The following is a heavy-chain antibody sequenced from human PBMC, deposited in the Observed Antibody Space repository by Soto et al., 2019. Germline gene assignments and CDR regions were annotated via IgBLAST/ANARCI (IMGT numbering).Heavy chain of an antibody. J-gene: IGHJ4*01. CDR1: GGPISGDYY. D-gene: IGHD1-26*01. V-gene: IGHV4-30-4*01. CDR2: IFYSGST. Sequence: SETLSLTCNVSGGPISGDYYWTWIRQPPGKGLEWIGYIFYSGSTYYNPSLKSRVTMSVDTSKNQFSLRLSSVTAADTAVYYCVREGVGLYMSVYPRRDLDLWGHGSLVTVSS. CDR3: VREGVGLYMSVYPRRDLDL.